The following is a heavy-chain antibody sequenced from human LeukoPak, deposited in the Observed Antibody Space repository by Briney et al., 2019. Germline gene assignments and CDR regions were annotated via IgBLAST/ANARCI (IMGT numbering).Heavy chain of an antibody. D-gene: IGHD1-26*01. V-gene: IGHV1-69*13. CDR3: ARDRWEDLDLNASPGYYMDV. CDR1: GGTFSSYA. Sequence: SVKVSCKASGGTFSSYAISWVRQAPGQGLEWMGGIIPIFGTANYAQKFQGRVTITADESTSTAYMELSSLRSEDTAVYYCARDRWEDLDLNASPGYYMDVWGKGTTVTVSS. CDR2: IIPIFGTA. J-gene: IGHJ6*03.